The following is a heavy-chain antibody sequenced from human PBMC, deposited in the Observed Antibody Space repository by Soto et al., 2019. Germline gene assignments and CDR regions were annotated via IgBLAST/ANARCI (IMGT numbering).Heavy chain of an antibody. CDR2: IYPGDSDT. D-gene: IGHD6-19*01. J-gene: IGHJ6*02. CDR1: GYSFTSYW. V-gene: IGHV5-51*01. Sequence: GESLKISCKGSGYSFTSYWIGWVRQMPGKGLEWMGIIYPGDSDTRYSPSFQGQVTISADKSISTAYLQWSSLKASDTAMYYCESTDRRGWTRDYYSSAMDVSCQGTKLTLP. CDR3: ESTDRRGWTRDYYSSAMDV.